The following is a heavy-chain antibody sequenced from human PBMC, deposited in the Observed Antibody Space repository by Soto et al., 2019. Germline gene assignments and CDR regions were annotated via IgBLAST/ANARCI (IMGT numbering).Heavy chain of an antibody. CDR1: GGSFRGYS. V-gene: IGHV4-34*01. J-gene: IGHJ4*02. Sequence: QVQLQQWGDGLLKPSETLSLPCAVYGGSFRGYSWTWIRLPPGTGLEWIGEINHSGSTNYNPSLKSRVTISVDTSKNQFSLKLTSVTAADTAVYYCARDKITGLFDYWGQGTLVTVSS. D-gene: IGHD2-8*02. CDR2: INHSGST. CDR3: ARDKITGLFDY.